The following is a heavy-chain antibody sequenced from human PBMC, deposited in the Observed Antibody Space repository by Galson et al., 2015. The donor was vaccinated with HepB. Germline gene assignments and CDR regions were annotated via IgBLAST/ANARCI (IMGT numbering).Heavy chain of an antibody. J-gene: IGHJ4*02. CDR3: ARDWVYCSSTSCYTGNFDY. V-gene: IGHV3-7*03. D-gene: IGHD2-2*02. Sequence: SLRLSCAASGFTFSSYWMSWVRQAPGKGLEWVANIKQDGSEKYYVDSVKGRFTISRDNAKNSLYLRMNSLRAEDTAVYYCARDWVYCSSTSCYTGNFDYWGQGTLVTVSS. CDR2: IKQDGSEK. CDR1: GFTFSSYW.